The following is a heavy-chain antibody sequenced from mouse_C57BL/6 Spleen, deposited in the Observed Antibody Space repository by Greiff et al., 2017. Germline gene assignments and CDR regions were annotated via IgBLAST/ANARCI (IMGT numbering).Heavy chain of an antibody. CDR1: GYSFTDYN. D-gene: IGHD1-1*01. V-gene: IGHV1-39*01. J-gene: IGHJ1*03. CDR2: INPNYGTT. CDR3: ARRTTTVVATGYFDV. Sequence: EVQLQQSGPELVKPGASVKISCKASGYSFTDYNMNWVKQSNGKSLEWIGVINPNYGTTSYNQKFKGKATLTVGQSSSTAYMQLNSLTSEDSAVDYCARRTTTVVATGYFDVWGTGTTVTVSS.